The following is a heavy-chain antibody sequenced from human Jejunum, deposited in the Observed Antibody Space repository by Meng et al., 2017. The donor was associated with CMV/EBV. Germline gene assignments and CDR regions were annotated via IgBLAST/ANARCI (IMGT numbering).Heavy chain of an antibody. CDR1: GFTLGSYW. CDR2: INGDGSST. D-gene: IGHD1-1*01. V-gene: IGHV3-74*01. Sequence: SGFTLGSYWMHWVRQGPGKGLEWVSRINGDGSSTFYADSVKGRFSISRDNVKNTVHLQMNDLRTEDTAVYYCAQLQLGPTAGDFELWGRGTLVTVSS. CDR3: AQLQLGPTAGDFEL. J-gene: IGHJ2*01.